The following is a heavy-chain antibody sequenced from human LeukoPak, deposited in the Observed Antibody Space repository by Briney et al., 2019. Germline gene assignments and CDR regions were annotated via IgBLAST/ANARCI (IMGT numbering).Heavy chain of an antibody. CDR2: INHSGST. CDR3: ARGRNRLERKDFDY. D-gene: IGHD1-1*01. CDR1: GGSFSGYY. J-gene: IGHJ4*02. V-gene: IGHV4-34*01. Sequence: SETLSLTCAVYGGSFSGYYWSWIRQPPGKGLEWIGEINHSGSTNYNPSLKSRVTISVDTSKNQFSLKLSSVTAADTAVYYCARGRNRLERKDFDYWGQGTLVTVSS.